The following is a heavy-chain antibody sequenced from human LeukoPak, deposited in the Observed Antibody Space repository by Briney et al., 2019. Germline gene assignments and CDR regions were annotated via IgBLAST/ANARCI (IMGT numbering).Heavy chain of an antibody. CDR1: GGSFSGYY. J-gene: IGHJ4*02. Sequence: SETLSLTCAVYGGSFSGYYWSWIRQPPGKGVEWIGEINHSGSTNYNPSLKSRVTISVDTSKNQFSLKLSSVTAADTAVYYCVRGRQRVTFKLRASSDYWGQGTLVTVSS. V-gene: IGHV4-34*01. D-gene: IGHD3-16*01. CDR3: VRGRQRVTFKLRASSDY. CDR2: INHSGST.